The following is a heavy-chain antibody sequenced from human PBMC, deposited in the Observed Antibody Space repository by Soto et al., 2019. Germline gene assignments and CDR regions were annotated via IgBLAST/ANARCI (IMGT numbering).Heavy chain of an antibody. V-gene: IGHV1-18*01. CDR3: ARDQTVLDY. Sequence: QVQLVQSGAVVKKPGASVKVSCKASGYTFTAYAFNWVRQAPGQGLEWMGWISAYSGNTKYAQKFQGRVTMTIDTSTSTAYLELRSLRSDDTAVYYCARDQTVLDYWGQGTLVTVSS. J-gene: IGHJ4*02. D-gene: IGHD1-1*01. CDR1: GYTFTAYA. CDR2: ISAYSGNT.